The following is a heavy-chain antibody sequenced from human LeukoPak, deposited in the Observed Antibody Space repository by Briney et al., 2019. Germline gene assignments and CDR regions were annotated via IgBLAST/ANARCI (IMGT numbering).Heavy chain of an antibody. V-gene: IGHV3-53*01. CDR2: IYSGGST. CDR3: ASVVVVRGVFDAFDI. D-gene: IGHD3-10*01. J-gene: IGHJ3*02. Sequence: QAGGSLRLSCAASGFTVSSNYMSWVRQAPGKGLEWVSVIYSGGSTYYADSVKGRFTISRDNSKNTLYPQMNSLRAEDTAVYYCASVVVVRGVFDAFDIWGQGTMVTVSS. CDR1: GFTVSSNY.